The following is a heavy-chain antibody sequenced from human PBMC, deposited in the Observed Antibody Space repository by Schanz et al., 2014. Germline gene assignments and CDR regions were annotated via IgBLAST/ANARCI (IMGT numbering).Heavy chain of an antibody. CDR1: GFTFSSYG. CDR3: AKGFFLAAAGPEYFQH. V-gene: IGHV3-30*02. D-gene: IGHD6-13*01. Sequence: VQLVESGGGLVKPGGSLRLSCAASGFTFSSYGMHWVRQAPGKGLEWVAFIRYDGSNKYYADSVKGRFTISRDNSKNTLYLQMNSLRAEDTAVYYCAKGFFLAAAGPEYFQHWGQGTLVTVSS. CDR2: IRYDGSNK. J-gene: IGHJ1*01.